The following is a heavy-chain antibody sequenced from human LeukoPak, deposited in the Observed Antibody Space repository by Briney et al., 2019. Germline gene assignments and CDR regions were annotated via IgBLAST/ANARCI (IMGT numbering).Heavy chain of an antibody. Sequence: GGSLRLSCAASGFPFSTYTMNWVRQAPGKGLEWVSSISTSSSYIFYVDSVKGRFTISRDNARNSLYLQMNSLRAEDTAVYYCAKGKRYPDYWGQGTLVTVSS. CDR2: ISTSSSYI. D-gene: IGHD1-1*01. J-gene: IGHJ4*02. CDR1: GFPFSTYT. CDR3: AKGKRYPDY. V-gene: IGHV3-21*01.